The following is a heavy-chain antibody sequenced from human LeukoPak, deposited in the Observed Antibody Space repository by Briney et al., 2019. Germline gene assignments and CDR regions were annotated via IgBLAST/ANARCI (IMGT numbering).Heavy chain of an antibody. CDR2: INHSGST. CDR1: GGSISSYY. J-gene: IGHJ4*02. CDR3: ARVGYYDSSGSFDLHDY. V-gene: IGHV4-34*01. Sequence: SETLSLTCTVSGGSISSYYWSWIRQPPGKGLEWIGEINHSGSTNYNPSLKSRVTISVDTSKNQFSLKLSSVTAADTAVYYCARVGYYDSSGSFDLHDYWGQGTLVTVSS. D-gene: IGHD3-22*01.